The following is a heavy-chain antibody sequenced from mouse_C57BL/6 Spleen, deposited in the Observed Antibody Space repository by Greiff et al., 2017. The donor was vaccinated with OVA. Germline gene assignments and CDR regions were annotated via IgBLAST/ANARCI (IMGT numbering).Heavy chain of an antibody. D-gene: IGHD1-1*01. J-gene: IGHJ4*01. V-gene: IGHV1-61*01. CDR3: ARFMGKGGLYAMDY. CDR1: GYTFTSYW. CDR2: IYPSDSET. Sequence: QVQLQQPGAELVRPGSSVKLSCKASGYTFTSYWMDWVKQRPGQGLEWIGNIYPSDSETHYNQKFKDKATLTVDKSSSTAYMQLSSLTSEDSAVYYCARFMGKGGLYAMDYWGQGTSVTVSS.